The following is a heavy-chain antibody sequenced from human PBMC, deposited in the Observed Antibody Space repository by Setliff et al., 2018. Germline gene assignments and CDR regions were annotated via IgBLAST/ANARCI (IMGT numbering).Heavy chain of an antibody. V-gene: IGHV1-18*01. J-gene: IGHJ4*02. CDR1: GYPFNNYG. CDR2: IGGHNDDP. Sequence: ASVKVSCKASGYPFNNYGISWLRQTPGQGLEWMGWIGGHNDDPLFAQKFQGRVTMTTDTSTTTAYMELKSLRSDDTAVCYCARSWRAGALNHFDYWGQGSRVTVSS. D-gene: IGHD3-3*01. CDR3: ARSWRAGALNHFDY.